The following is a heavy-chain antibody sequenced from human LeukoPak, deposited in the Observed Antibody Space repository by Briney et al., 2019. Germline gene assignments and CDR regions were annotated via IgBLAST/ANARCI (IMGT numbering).Heavy chain of an antibody. D-gene: IGHD3-22*01. CDR2: IRSKAYGGTT. CDR1: GFTFGDYA. CDR3: TRNFYYDSSGSEH. Sequence: GGSLRLSCTASGFTFGDYAMSWVRQAPGKGLEWVGFIRSKAYGGTTEYAASVKGRFTISRDDSKSIAYLQMNSLKTEDTAVYYCTRNFYYDSSGSEHWGQGTLVTVSS. J-gene: IGHJ1*01. V-gene: IGHV3-49*04.